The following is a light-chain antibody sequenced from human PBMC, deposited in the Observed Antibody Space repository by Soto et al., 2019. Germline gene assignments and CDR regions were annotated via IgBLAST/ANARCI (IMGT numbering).Light chain of an antibody. Sequence: QSALTQPASVSGSPGQSITISCSGSDSDIGGHNRVSWYQQHPGKAPRLILYEVGNRPSGVSYRFSGSKSGNTASLTISGLQAEDEADYYCDSLTSRSTHVFGTGTKLTVL. V-gene: IGLV2-14*01. J-gene: IGLJ1*01. CDR2: EVG. CDR3: DSLTSRSTHV. CDR1: DSDIGGHNR.